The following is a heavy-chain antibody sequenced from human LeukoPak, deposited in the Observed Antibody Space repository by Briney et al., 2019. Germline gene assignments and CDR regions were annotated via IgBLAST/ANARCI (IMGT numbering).Heavy chain of an antibody. CDR1: GFTFTSSA. CDR3: AAETAVAGNNWFDP. Sequence: GASVKVSCKASGFTFTSSAVQWVRQARGQRPEWIGWIVVGSGNTNYAQKFQERVTITRDMSTSTAYMELSSLRSEDTAVYYCAAETAVAGNNWFDPWGQGTLVTVSS. J-gene: IGHJ5*02. V-gene: IGHV1-58*01. D-gene: IGHD6-19*01. CDR2: IVVGSGNT.